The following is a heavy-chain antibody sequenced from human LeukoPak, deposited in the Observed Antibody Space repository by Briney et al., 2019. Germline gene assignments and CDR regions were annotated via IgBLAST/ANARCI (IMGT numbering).Heavy chain of an antibody. Sequence: SETLSLTCIVSGGSISSSRYYWGWIRQPPGKGLEWIGNIYYSGSTYYNPSLKSRVTISVDTSKNQFSLKLSSVTAADTAVYYCARSRDGYNYETDFDYWGQGTLVTVSS. V-gene: IGHV4-39*01. J-gene: IGHJ4*02. D-gene: IGHD5-24*01. CDR3: ARSRDGYNYETDFDY. CDR2: IYYSGST. CDR1: GGSISSSRYY.